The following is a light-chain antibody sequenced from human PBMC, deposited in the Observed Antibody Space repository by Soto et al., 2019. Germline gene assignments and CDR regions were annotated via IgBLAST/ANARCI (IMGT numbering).Light chain of an antibody. J-gene: IGKJ2*01. V-gene: IGKV2-24*01. CDR2: KVS. Sequence: DIVLTQTPLSSPVTLGQPASISCRSSQSLVDSDGYTYLSWLHQRPGQPPRLLIYKVSSRFPGVPDRVSGSGAVTDFTLKISRVEAEDVGVYHCMQGTQFPHTFGQGTKLEIK. CDR3: MQGTQFPHT. CDR1: QSLVDSDGYTY.